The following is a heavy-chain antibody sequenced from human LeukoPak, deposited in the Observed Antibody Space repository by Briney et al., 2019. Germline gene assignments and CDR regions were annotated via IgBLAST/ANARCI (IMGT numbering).Heavy chain of an antibody. CDR3: ARGENDFWSGYPDC. CDR1: GYTFTSYG. J-gene: IGHJ4*02. CDR2: IIPIFGTA. V-gene: IGHV1-69*13. D-gene: IGHD3-3*01. Sequence: GASVKVSCKASGYTFTSYGISWVRQAPGQGLEWMGGIIPIFGTANYAQKFQGRVTITADESTSTAYMELSSLRSEDTAVYYCARGENDFWSGYPDCWGQGTLVTVSS.